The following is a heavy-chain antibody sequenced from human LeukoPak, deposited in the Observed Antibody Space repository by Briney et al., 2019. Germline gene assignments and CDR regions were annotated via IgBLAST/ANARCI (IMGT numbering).Heavy chain of an antibody. J-gene: IGHJ4*02. V-gene: IGHV3-7*01. D-gene: IGHD6-19*01. CDR2: VKKDASEK. CDR3: ARDRGSGWYYYFDY. CDR1: GFTFSNNW. Sequence: GGSLRLSCAASGFTFSNNWMTWVRQAPGKGLEWVASVKKDASEKYYVDSVKGRFTISRDNAKNSLYLQMNSLRAEDTAVYYCARDRGSGWYYYFDYWGQGTLVTVSS.